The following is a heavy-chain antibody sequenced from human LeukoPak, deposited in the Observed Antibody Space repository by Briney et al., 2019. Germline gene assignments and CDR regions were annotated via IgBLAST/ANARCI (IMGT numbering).Heavy chain of an antibody. CDR3: ARQSDTNAFDI. V-gene: IGHV4-31*03. J-gene: IGHJ3*02. CDR1: GGSISSGGYY. CDR2: IYYSGST. Sequence: PSETLSLTCTVSGGSISSGGYYWSWIRQHPGKGLEWIGYIYYSGSTYYNPSLKSRVTISVDTSKNQFSLKLSSVTAADTAVYYCARQSDTNAFDIWGQGTMVTVSS. D-gene: IGHD2-2*01.